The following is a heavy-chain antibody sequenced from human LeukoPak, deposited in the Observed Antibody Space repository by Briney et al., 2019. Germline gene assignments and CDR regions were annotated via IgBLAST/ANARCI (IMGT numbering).Heavy chain of an antibody. V-gene: IGHV3-30*02. D-gene: IGHD3-3*01. J-gene: IGHJ4*02. CDR1: GFTFSNYG. Sequence: GGSLRLSCAASGFTFSNYGMHWVRQAPGKGLEWVAFIRYDGSDKYYADSVKDRFTISRDNSKNTLYIQMNSLRVEDTAMYYCAKGQLFGDYWGQGTLVTVSS. CDR3: AKGQLFGDY. CDR2: IRYDGSDK.